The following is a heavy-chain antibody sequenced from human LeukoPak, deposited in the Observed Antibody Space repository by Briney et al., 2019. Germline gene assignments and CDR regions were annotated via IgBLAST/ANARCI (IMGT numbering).Heavy chain of an antibody. CDR1: GFTFSSYW. Sequence: GGSLRLSCAAYGFTFSSYWMSWVRQAPGKGLEWVANIKQDGSEKYYVDSVKGRFTISRDNAKNSLYLQMNSLRAEDTAVYYCARDDYDSSGYFSPAANYWGQGTLVTVSS. J-gene: IGHJ4*02. V-gene: IGHV3-7*01. CDR3: ARDDYDSSGYFSPAANY. D-gene: IGHD3-22*01. CDR2: IKQDGSEK.